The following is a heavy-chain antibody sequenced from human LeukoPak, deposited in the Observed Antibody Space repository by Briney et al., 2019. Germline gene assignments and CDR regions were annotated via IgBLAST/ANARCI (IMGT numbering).Heavy chain of an antibody. J-gene: IGHJ3*02. CDR1: GGSISSGGYY. V-gene: IGHV4-31*03. Sequence: PSETLSLTCTVSGGSISSGGYYWSWIRQHPGKGLEWIGYIYYSGSTYYNPSLKSRVTISVDTSKNQFSLKLSSVTAADTAVFYCARTKYDNYEDAFDIWGQGTMVTVSS. D-gene: IGHD3-22*01. CDR2: IYYSGST. CDR3: ARTKYDNYEDAFDI.